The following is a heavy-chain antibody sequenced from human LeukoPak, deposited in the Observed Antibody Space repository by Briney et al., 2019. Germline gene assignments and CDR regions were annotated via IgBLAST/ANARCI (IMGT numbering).Heavy chain of an antibody. CDR2: IYHSGIT. V-gene: IGHV4-4*02. CDR1: GDSISSSNW. D-gene: IGHD4-17*01. CDR3: ARNKDMTTAEYFQH. Sequence: SETLSLTCVVSGDSISSSNWWNWVRQPPGKGLEWIGEIYHSGITNYNPSLKSRVTISVDTSKNQFSLKLSSVTAADTAVYYCARNKDMTTAEYFQHWGQGTLVTVSS. J-gene: IGHJ1*01.